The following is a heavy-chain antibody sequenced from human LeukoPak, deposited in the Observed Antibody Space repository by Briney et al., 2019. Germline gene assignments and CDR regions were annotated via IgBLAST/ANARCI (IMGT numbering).Heavy chain of an antibody. CDR2: IYYSGST. CDR1: GGSISSGGYY. D-gene: IGHD2-2*01. J-gene: IGHJ4*02. V-gene: IGHV4-31*03. CDR3: ARGLVPAASDTPSYCFDY. Sequence: SSQTLSLTCTVSGGSISSGGYYWSWIRQHPGKGLEWIGYIYYSGSTYYNPSLKSRVTISVDTSKNQFSLKLSSMTAADTAVYYCARGLVPAASDTPSYCFDYWGQGTLVTVSS.